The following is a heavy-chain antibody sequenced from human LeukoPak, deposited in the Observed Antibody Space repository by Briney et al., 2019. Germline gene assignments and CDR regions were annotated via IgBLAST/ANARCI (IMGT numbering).Heavy chain of an antibody. Sequence: SVKVSCKASGGTFSSYAISWVRQAPGQGLEWMGGIIPIFGTANYAQKFQGRVTITADESTSTAYMELSSLRSEDTAVYYCASYIVVVPAATGAFDIWGQGTMVTVSS. CDR2: IIPIFGTA. CDR1: GGTFSSYA. D-gene: IGHD2-2*01. CDR3: ASYIVVVPAATGAFDI. J-gene: IGHJ3*02. V-gene: IGHV1-69*13.